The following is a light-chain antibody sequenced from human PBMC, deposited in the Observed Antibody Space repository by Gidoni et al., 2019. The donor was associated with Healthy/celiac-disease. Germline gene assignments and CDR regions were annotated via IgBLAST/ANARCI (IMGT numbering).Light chain of an antibody. CDR2: AAS. V-gene: IGKV1-39*01. Sequence: DIQMTQSPSSLSASVGDRVTSTVRASQSISSYLNWYQQKPGKAPKLLIYAASSLQSGVPSRFSGSGSGTDFTLTISSLQPEDFATYYCQQSYSTPPITFGQGTRLEIK. CDR3: QQSYSTPPIT. CDR1: QSISSY. J-gene: IGKJ5*01.